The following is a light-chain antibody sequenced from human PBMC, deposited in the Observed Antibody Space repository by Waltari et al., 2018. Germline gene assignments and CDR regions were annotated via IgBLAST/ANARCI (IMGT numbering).Light chain of an antibody. J-gene: IGLJ3*02. CDR2: RNN. CDR3: ATWDDSLSAWV. V-gene: IGLV1-47*01. CDR1: SSNIGSTY. Sequence: QSVLTQPPSASGTPGQRVTVSCSGSSSNIGSTYVYWYQQPPGTAPRLLIYRNNQRPAGVPDRFSGSKSGTSASLAISGLRSEDEADYYCATWDDSLSAWVFGGGTKLTVL.